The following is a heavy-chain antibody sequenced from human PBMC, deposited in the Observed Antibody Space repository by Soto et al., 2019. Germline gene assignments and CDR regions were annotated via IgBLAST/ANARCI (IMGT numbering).Heavy chain of an antibody. CDR2: ISAYNGNT. Sequence: GASGKGSCKASGFTFTRYGISWVRQAPGQGLEWMGWISAYNGNTNYAQKLQGRVTMTTDTSTSTAYMELRSLRSDDTAVYYCARGLAAAGTDPWGQGTLVTVSS. CDR3: ARGLAAAGTDP. V-gene: IGHV1-18*01. D-gene: IGHD6-13*01. CDR1: GFTFTRYG. J-gene: IGHJ5*02.